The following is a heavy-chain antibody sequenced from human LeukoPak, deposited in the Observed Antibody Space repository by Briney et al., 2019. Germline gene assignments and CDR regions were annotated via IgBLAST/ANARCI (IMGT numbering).Heavy chain of an antibody. CDR2: IRYDGSNK. J-gene: IGHJ4*02. V-gene: IGHV3-30*02. D-gene: IGHD6-19*01. CDR1: GFTFSSYG. CDR3: AKGRGVIAVAGVDY. Sequence: SGGSLRLSRAASGFTFSSYGMHWVRQAPGKGLEWVAFIRYDGSNKYYADSVKGRFTISRDNSKNTLYLQMNSLRAEDTAVYYCAKGRGVIAVAGVDYWGQGTLVTVSS.